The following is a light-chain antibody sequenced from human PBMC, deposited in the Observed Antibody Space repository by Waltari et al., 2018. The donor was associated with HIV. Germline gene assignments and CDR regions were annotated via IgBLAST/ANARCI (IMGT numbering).Light chain of an antibody. Sequence: QAVLTQPPSAPGTPGQRITISCSGSSSNIGSDAVNWYQQLPGTAPKLLIYNNNQRPSGVPDRFSASKSVTSASLAISGLQSEDEADYYCATWDHRLNGWVFGGGTKLTVL. CDR2: NNN. J-gene: IGLJ3*02. CDR3: ATWDHRLNGWV. V-gene: IGLV1-44*01. CDR1: SSNIGSDA.